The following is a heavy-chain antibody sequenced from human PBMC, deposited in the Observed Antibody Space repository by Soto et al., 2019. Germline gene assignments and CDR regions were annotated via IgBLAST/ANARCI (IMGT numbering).Heavy chain of an antibody. D-gene: IGHD6-6*01. CDR2: ISGSGGST. CDR1: GFTFSSYA. Sequence: GGSLRLSCAASGFTFSSYAMSWVRQARGKGLEWVSAISGSGGSTYYADSVKGRFTISRDNSKNTLYLQMNSLRAEDTAVYYCAKNTGARIAARYGMDVWGQGTTVTVSS. J-gene: IGHJ6*02. V-gene: IGHV3-23*01. CDR3: AKNTGARIAARYGMDV.